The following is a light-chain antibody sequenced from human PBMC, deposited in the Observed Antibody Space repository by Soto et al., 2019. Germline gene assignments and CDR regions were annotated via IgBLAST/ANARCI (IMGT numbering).Light chain of an antibody. CDR3: QQRSNWPPWT. J-gene: IGKJ1*01. CDR1: QSVSSY. CDR2: DAS. V-gene: IGKV3-11*01. Sequence: PGERATLSCRASQSVSSYLAWYQQKPGQAPRLLLYDASNRATGIPARFSGSGSGTDFTLTISSLEHEDFAVYYCQQRSNWPPWTFGQGTKVEIK.